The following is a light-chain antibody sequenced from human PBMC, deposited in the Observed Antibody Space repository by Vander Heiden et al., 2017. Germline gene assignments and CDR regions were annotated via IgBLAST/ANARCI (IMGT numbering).Light chain of an antibody. J-gene: IGKJ1*01. CDR2: DTS. Sequence: IVMTQSPATLSVSPGERATLSCRASQSVRSHLAWYQQKPDQAPRLLIYDTSTRATGVPARFSGSGSETEFTLTISSLQSEDLAVYYCQQYYNWWTFGQGTKVELK. V-gene: IGKV3-15*01. CDR1: QSVRSH. CDR3: QQYYNWWT.